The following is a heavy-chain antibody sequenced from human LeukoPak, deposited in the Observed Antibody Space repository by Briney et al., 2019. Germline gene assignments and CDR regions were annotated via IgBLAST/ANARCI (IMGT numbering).Heavy chain of an antibody. J-gene: IGHJ4*02. Sequence: GGSLRLSCAASGFTFSSYAMSWVRQSPGKGLEWVSAISSGSISTYYADSVKGRFTISRDNAKNSLYLQMNSLRSEDTAVYYCARFGISSTALGYWGQGTLVTVSS. V-gene: IGHV3-23*01. CDR3: ARFGISSTALGY. CDR1: GFTFSSYA. CDR2: ISSGSIST. D-gene: IGHD6-13*01.